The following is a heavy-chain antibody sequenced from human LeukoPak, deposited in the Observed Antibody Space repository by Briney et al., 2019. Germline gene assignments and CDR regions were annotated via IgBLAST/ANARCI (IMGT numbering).Heavy chain of an antibody. CDR2: ISNSGGST. Sequence: GGSLRLSCAASGFTFSSYSMNWVRQAPGKGLEWVSGISNSGGSTYYADSVKGRFTISRDNSKNTLYLQMNSLRAEDTAVYYCAKDGDCYDSSGYCPFDYWGQGTLVTVSS. D-gene: IGHD3-22*01. V-gene: IGHV3-23*01. CDR1: GFTFSSYS. CDR3: AKDGDCYDSSGYCPFDY. J-gene: IGHJ4*02.